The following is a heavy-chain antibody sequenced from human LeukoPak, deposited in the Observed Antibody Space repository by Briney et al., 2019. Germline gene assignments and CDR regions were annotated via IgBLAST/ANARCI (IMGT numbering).Heavy chain of an antibody. Sequence: PGGSLRLSCAASGFDLSTYEMNWVRQAPGKGLEWIADITISGHTKNYADSVEGRFTISRDNARTSLYLQMNSLRVEDTGVYYCARGDPHADLWGQGTLVTVSS. CDR2: ITISGHTK. J-gene: IGHJ5*02. V-gene: IGHV3-48*03. CDR3: ARGDPHADL. CDR1: GFDLSTYE.